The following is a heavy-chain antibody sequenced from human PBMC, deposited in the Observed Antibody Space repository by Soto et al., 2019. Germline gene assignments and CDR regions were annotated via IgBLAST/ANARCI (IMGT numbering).Heavy chain of an antibody. CDR1: GFTFSSYG. CDR3: ARGPVVPAAIFDYNYYGMDV. V-gene: IGHV3-33*01. Sequence: GGSLRLSCAASGFTFSSYGMHWVRQAPGKGLEWVAVIWYDGSNKYYADSVKGRFTISRDNSKNTLYLQMNSLRAEDTAVYYCARGPVVPAAIFDYNYYGMDVWGQGTTVTVSS. D-gene: IGHD2-2*02. CDR2: IWYDGSNK. J-gene: IGHJ6*02.